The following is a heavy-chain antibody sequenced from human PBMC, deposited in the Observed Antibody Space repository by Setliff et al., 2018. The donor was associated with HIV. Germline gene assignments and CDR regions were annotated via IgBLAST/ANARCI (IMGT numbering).Heavy chain of an antibody. D-gene: IGHD2-15*01. V-gene: IGHV4-4*08. J-gene: IGHJ4*02. CDR1: GSSVTNNY. Sequence: ETLSLTCTVSGSSVTNNYWSWIRQAPGKGLEWLGYVHSSGSTNYNPSLKSRLSISVDTSRNQFSLKLTSVTDADTAVYFCGKADCSAGSCPDYWGRGTLVTVSS. CDR2: VHSSGST. CDR3: GKADCSAGSCPDY.